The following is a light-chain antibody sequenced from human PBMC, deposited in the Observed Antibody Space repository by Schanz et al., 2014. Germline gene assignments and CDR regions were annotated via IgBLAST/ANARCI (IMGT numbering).Light chain of an antibody. CDR2: DVT. CDR3: ATWDNSLTAL. Sequence: QSALTQPASVSGAPGQSITISCTGTSSDVGAYNYVSWYQQHPGKAPKLMIYDVTYRPSGVSNRFSGSKSGNTASLAISGLQSEDEGVYYCATWDNSLTALFGGGTKLTVL. J-gene: IGLJ3*02. CDR1: SSDVGAYNY. V-gene: IGLV2-14*03.